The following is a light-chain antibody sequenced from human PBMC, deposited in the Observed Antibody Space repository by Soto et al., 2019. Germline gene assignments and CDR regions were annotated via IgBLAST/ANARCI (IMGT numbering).Light chain of an antibody. J-gene: IGKJ1*01. Sequence: IVWTQSTGTRSLSPGERATLSCWDSQSVSSSYLAWYQQKPGQAPRLLIYGASTRDTGIPDRFRGSGSGTDFALTIGSLEPEDFAVYYCQQYNNWPRAFGRGIEADI. CDR2: GAS. CDR3: QQYNNWPRA. CDR1: QSVSSSY. V-gene: IGKV3-20*01.